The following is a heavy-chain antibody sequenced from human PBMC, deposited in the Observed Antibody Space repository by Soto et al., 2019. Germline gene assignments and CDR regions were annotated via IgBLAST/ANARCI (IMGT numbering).Heavy chain of an antibody. D-gene: IGHD4-4*01. CDR3: ARHRRTTVAKFYFDN. CDR2: IFDSGNA. Sequence: SETLSLTCTVSGCSINSYCWSWIRQPPGKGLEWIAYIFDSGNANYNPSLKSRVTISVDTSKNQFSLKLTSVTAADTAVYYCARHRRTTVAKFYFDNWGQGALVTAPQ. V-gene: IGHV4-59*08. CDR1: GCSINSYC. J-gene: IGHJ4*02.